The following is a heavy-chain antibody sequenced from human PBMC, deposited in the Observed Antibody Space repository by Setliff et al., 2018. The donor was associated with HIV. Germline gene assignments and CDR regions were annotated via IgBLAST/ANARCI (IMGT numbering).Heavy chain of an antibody. D-gene: IGHD2-15*01. CDR1: GGSISSYY. J-gene: IGHJ4*02. V-gene: IGHV4-4*07. Sequence: NPSETLSLTCTVSGGSISSYYWSWIRQPAGKGLEWIGRIYTSGSTNYNPSLKSRVTMSADTSKNQFSLKLSSVTAADTAVYSCASSPAWRSDSGLHTFDYWGQGTLVTVSS. CDR2: IYTSGST. CDR3: ASSPAWRSDSGLHTFDY.